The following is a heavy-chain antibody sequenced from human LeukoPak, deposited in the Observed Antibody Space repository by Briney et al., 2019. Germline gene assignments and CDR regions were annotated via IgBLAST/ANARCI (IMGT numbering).Heavy chain of an antibody. D-gene: IGHD4-11*01. CDR1: GFTFSHYG. J-gene: IGHJ4*02. Sequence: GGSLRLSCSASGFTFSHYGMHWVRQAPDTGLEWVAVIWSDASDKYYANSVKGRFTISRDNFKNSLYLQMNSLRADDTAVYYCAKDAQRGFDYSNSLDYWGQGTRVTVSS. CDR3: AKDAQRGFDYSNSLDY. CDR2: IWSDASDK. V-gene: IGHV3-33*06.